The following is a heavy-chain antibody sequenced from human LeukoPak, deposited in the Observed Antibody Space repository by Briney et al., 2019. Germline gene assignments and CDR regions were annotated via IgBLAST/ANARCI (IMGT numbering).Heavy chain of an antibody. D-gene: IGHD2-15*01. V-gene: IGHV1-18*01. CDR1: GYTFNNFG. Sequence: ASVKVSCKTSGYTFNNFGITWVRQAPGQELEWMGWISIGDGRTHYGRKFQDRVSMTREMSSNTAFLELSSLRSDDTAFYFCSRSYYSSSWYYFDHWGQGALVTVSS. CDR3: SRSYYSSSWYYFDH. J-gene: IGHJ4*02. CDR2: ISIGDGRT.